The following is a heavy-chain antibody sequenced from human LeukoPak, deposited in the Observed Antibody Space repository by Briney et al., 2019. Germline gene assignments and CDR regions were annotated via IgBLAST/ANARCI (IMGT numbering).Heavy chain of an antibody. D-gene: IGHD3-22*01. CDR1: GGSISSYY. CDR3: AIIVVVITT. Sequence: SETLSLTCTVSGGSISSYYWSWIRQPPGKGLEWIGYIYYSGSTNYNPSLKSRVTISVDTSKNQFSLKLSSVTAADTAVYYCAIIVVVITTWGQGTLVTVSS. J-gene: IGHJ4*02. CDR2: IYYSGST. V-gene: IGHV4-59*08.